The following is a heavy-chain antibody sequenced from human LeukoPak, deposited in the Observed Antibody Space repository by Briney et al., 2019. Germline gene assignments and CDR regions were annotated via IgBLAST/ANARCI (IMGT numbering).Heavy chain of an antibody. J-gene: IGHJ3*02. V-gene: IGHV3-23*01. CDR1: GFTFSSYA. CDR3: AKRGRSGGKDHDAFDI. D-gene: IGHD4-23*01. Sequence: PGGSLRLSCAASGFTFSSYAMSWVRQAPGKGLEWVSAISAGGTSTYYADSVKGRFTISRDNFKNTLYLQMNSLRAEDTAVYYCAKRGRSGGKDHDAFDIWGQGAMVTVSS. CDR2: ISAGGTST.